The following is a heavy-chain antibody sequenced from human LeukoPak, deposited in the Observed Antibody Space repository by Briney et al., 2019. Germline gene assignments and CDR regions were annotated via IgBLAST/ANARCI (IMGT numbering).Heavy chain of an antibody. CDR2: IYPNSGGT. CDR3: ARDLYSSRSNWFDP. CDR1: GYTFTGYY. J-gene: IGHJ5*02. Sequence: ASVKVSCKASGYTFTGYYMHWVRQAPGQGLEWMGWIYPNSGGTNYAQKFQGRVTMTSDTSISTAYMELSSLRSDDTAVYYCARDLYSSRSNWFDPWGQGTLATVSS. V-gene: IGHV1-2*02. D-gene: IGHD6-13*01.